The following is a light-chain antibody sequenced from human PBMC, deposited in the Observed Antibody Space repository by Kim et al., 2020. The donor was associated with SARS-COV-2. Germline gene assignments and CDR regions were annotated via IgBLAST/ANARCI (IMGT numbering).Light chain of an antibody. V-gene: IGLV2-8*01. CDR1: RSDVGRYNY. CDR2: GVS. Sequence: GQSVTISCTGTRSDVGRYNYVSWYQQDPGKAPKLLIYGVSMRPSGVPGRFSGSKSGNTASLTVSGLQAEDEGDYYCSSYAGTNSLLFGGGTQLTVL. CDR3: SSYAGTNSLL. J-gene: IGLJ3*02.